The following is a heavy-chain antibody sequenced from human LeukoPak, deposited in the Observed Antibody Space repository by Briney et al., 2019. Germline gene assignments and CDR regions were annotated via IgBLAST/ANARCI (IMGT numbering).Heavy chain of an antibody. CDR1: GGSLSGYY. J-gene: IGHJ4*02. Sequence: SGPTLVKPSETLSLTCTVSGGSLSGYYWSWIRQPPGKGLAWIGYIYYTGSTNYNPSLKSRVTISLDTSKNQFSLSLSSVTAADTAVYYCARLKVGSGGYYCHDFWGQGTLVTVSS. V-gene: IGHV4-59*08. D-gene: IGHD1-26*01. CDR3: ARLKVGSGGYYCHDF. CDR2: IYYTGST.